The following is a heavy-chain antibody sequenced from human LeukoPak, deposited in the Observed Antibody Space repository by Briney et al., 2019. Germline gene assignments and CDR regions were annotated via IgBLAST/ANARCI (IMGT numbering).Heavy chain of an antibody. CDR3: AKVTYYYDSSGYYNYYFDY. CDR2: IRYEGSNK. V-gene: IGHV3-30*02. J-gene: IGHJ4*02. Sequence: GGSLRLSCAASGFTFSSYGMHWVRQAPGKGLEWVAFIRYEGSNKYYADSVKGRFTISRDNSKNTLYLQMNSLRAEDTAVYYCAKVTYYYDSSGYYNYYFDYWGQGTLVTVSS. CDR1: GFTFSSYG. D-gene: IGHD3-22*01.